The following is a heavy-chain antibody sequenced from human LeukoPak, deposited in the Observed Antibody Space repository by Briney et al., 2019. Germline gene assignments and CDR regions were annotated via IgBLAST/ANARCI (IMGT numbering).Heavy chain of an antibody. CDR2: MSYSGGT. Sequence: SETLSLTCTVSGDSISSYYWSWVRQPPGKGLEWMGYMSYSGGTNYNPSVKSRLTISVDTSKNQFSLKLTSATAADTAIYYCARGAAGTDHWGQGTLVTVSS. CDR3: ARGAAGTDH. V-gene: IGHV4-59*01. J-gene: IGHJ4*02. CDR1: GDSISSYY. D-gene: IGHD6-13*01.